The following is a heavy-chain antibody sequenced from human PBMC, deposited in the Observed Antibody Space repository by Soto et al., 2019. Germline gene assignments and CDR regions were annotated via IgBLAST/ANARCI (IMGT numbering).Heavy chain of an antibody. V-gene: IGHV3-21*01. Sequence: PGGSLRLSCAASGFTFSSYSMNWVRQAPGKGLEWVSSISSSSSYIYYADTVKGRFTISRDNAKNSLYLQMNSLRAEDTAVYYCARDAHSGYDGFDRWGQGTLVTVSS. CDR2: ISSSSSYI. J-gene: IGHJ5*02. CDR3: ARDAHSGYDGFDR. D-gene: IGHD5-12*01. CDR1: GFTFSSYS.